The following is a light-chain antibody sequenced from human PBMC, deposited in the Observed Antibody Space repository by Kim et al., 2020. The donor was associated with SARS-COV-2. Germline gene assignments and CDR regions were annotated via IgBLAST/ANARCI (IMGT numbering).Light chain of an antibody. CDR3: QAWDSSTGNWV. CDR2: QDS. J-gene: IGLJ3*02. Sequence: PGQPASITCSGDKLGDKYACWYQQKPGQSPVLVIYQDSKRPSGIPERFSGSNSGNTATLTISGTQAMDEADYYCQAWDSSTGNWVFGGGTQLTVL. CDR1: KLGDKY. V-gene: IGLV3-1*01.